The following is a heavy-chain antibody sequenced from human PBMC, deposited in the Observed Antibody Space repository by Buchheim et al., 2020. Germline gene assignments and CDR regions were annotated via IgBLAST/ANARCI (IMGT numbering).Heavy chain of an antibody. CDR3: ARYELRGHYYYYYGMDV. J-gene: IGHJ6*02. D-gene: IGHD3-3*01. CDR1: GGSFSGYY. CDR2: INHSGST. V-gene: IGHV4-34*01. Sequence: QVQLQQWGAGLLKPSETLSLTCAVYGGSFSGYYWSWIRQPPGKGLEWIGEINHSGSTNYNPSPKSRVTISVDTSKNQFSLKLSSVTAADTAVYYCARYELRGHYYYYYGMDVWGQGTT.